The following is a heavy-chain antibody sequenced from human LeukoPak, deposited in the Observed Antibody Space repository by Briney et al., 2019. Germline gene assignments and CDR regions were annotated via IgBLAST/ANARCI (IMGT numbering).Heavy chain of an antibody. J-gene: IGHJ4*02. Sequence: GESLKITCKASGYSFTTYWIGWVRQMPGEGLEWMGIIYPSDSDTRCSPSFQGQVTLSVEKSINTAYMQWSSLKASDTAMYYCARQQMATFLPFDFWGQGTLVTVSS. CDR1: GYSFTTYW. CDR2: IYPSDSDT. CDR3: ARQQMATFLPFDF. D-gene: IGHD5-24*01. V-gene: IGHV5-51*01.